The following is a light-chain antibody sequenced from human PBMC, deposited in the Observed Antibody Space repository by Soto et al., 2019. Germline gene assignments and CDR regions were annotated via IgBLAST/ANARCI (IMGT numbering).Light chain of an antibody. CDR3: QHYGSSPET. J-gene: IGKJ1*01. V-gene: IGKV3-20*01. CDR1: QSVSSY. CDR2: DAS. Sequence: EIVLTQSPGTPSLSPGERATLSCRASQSVSSYLAWYQQKPGQAPRLLIYDASSRATGIPDRFSGSGSGTDFTLTISRLEPEDFAVYYCQHYGSSPETFGQGTKVDNK.